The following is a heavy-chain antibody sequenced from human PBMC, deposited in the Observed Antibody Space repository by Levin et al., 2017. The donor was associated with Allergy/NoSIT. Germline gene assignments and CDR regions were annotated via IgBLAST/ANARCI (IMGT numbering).Heavy chain of an antibody. D-gene: IGHD2-2*01. CDR3: ARGGCSSTSCLDY. V-gene: IGHV3-74*01. CDR2: ITLDVTDT. Sequence: GESLKISCAASGFTFSRYYMHWVRQAPGKGLVWVSRITLDVTDTYYADSVKGRFTISRDNAENTLFLQMNSLRAEDTAIYYCARGGCSSTSCLDYWGQGILVTDSS. CDR1: GFTFSRYY. J-gene: IGHJ4*02.